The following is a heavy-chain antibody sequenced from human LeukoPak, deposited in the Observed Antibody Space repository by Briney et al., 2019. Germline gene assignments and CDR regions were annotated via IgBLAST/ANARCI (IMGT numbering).Heavy chain of an antibody. CDR2: IYYSGST. J-gene: IGHJ5*02. V-gene: IGHV4-39*01. D-gene: IGHD2-2*02. CDR3: ARNRKSAVPAAITGRRGWDWFDP. Sequence: SSETLSLTCTVSGGSISSSSYSWGWIRQPPGKGLEWIGSIYYSGSTYYNPSLKSRVTISVDTSKNQFSLKLSSVTAADTAVYYCARNRKSAVPAAITGRRGWDWFDPWGQGTLVTVSS. CDR1: GGSISSSSYS.